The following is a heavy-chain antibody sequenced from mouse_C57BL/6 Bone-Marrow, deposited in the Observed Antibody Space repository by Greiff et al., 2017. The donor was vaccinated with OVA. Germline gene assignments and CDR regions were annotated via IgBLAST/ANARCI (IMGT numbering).Heavy chain of an antibody. D-gene: IGHD3-1*01. V-gene: IGHV1-85*01. Sequence: QVHVKQSGPELVKPGASVKLSCKASGYTFTSYDINWVKQRPGQGLEWIEWIYPRDGSTKYNEKFKGKATLTVDTSSSTAYMELHSLTSEDSAVYFCARGITGYYAMDYWGQGTSVTVSS. J-gene: IGHJ4*01. CDR2: IYPRDGST. CDR3: ARGITGYYAMDY. CDR1: GYTFTSYD.